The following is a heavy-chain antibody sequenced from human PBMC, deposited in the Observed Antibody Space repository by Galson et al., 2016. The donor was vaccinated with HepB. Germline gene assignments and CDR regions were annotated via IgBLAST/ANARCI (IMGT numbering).Heavy chain of an antibody. CDR2: INQDGSVR. V-gene: IGHV3-7*01. D-gene: IGHD6-13*01. Sequence: SPRLSCAASGFTSSSYWMHWARQAPGKGLEWVANINQDGSVRYYVDSVKGRFTISRDNAKSSVYLQMNSLRAEDTAVYYCARAIGAADAYWGQGTLVIVSS. CDR1: GFTSSSYW. CDR3: ARAIGAADAY. J-gene: IGHJ4*02.